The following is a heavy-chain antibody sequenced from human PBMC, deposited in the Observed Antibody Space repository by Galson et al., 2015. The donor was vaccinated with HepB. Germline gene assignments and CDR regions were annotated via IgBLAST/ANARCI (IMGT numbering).Heavy chain of an antibody. CDR2: IIPIFGTA. J-gene: IGHJ6*02. V-gene: IGHV1-69*13. CDR3: ARASGKKRWLPPEVYYYGMDV. D-gene: IGHD5-24*01. CDR1: GGTFSSYA. Sequence: SVKVSCKASGGTFSSYAISWVRQAPGQGLEWMGGIIPIFGTANYAQKFQGRVTITADESTSTAYMELSSLRSEDTAVYYCARASGKKRWLPPEVYYYGMDVWGQGTTVTVSS.